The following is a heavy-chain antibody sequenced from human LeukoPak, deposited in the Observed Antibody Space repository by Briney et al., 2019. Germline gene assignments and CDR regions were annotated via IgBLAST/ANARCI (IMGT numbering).Heavy chain of an antibody. CDR1: GFTFSSYY. J-gene: IGHJ4*02. Sequence: GGSLRLSCAASGFTFSSYYMNWVRRAPGKELEWVSVIYTGGGRYYADSVRGRFTISRDTSKNMVFLQMNSLRAEDTALYYCARAGIAVAGNFDYWGQGTLVTVSS. D-gene: IGHD6-19*01. CDR2: IYTGGGR. V-gene: IGHV3-53*01. CDR3: ARAGIAVAGNFDY.